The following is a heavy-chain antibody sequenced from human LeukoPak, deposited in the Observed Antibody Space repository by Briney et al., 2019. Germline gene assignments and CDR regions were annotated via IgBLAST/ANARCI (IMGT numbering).Heavy chain of an antibody. CDR1: GYSISSGLW. V-gene: IGHV4-28*03. D-gene: IGHD3-10*02. J-gene: IGHJ3*02. Sequence: SDTLSLTCAVSGYSISSGLWWAWIRQPPGKGLEWIGNIYYSGSTYYNPSLKSRVTISVDTSKNQFSLRLSSVTAADTAVYYCARVDVQTRDAFDIWGQGTMVTVSS. CDR2: IYYSGST. CDR3: ARVDVQTRDAFDI.